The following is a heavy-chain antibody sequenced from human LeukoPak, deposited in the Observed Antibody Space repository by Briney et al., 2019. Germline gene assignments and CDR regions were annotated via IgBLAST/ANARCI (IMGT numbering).Heavy chain of an antibody. J-gene: IGHJ4*02. Sequence: GYIYYSGSTNYNPSLKSRVTISVDRSKNQFSLKLSSETAADTAVYYCARGFRPGSSYRDYWGQGTLVTVSS. V-gene: IGHV4-59*12. D-gene: IGHD6-6*01. CDR3: ARGFRPGSSYRDY. CDR2: IYYSGST.